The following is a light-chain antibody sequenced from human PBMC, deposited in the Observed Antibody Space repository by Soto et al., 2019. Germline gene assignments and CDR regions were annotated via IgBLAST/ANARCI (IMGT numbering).Light chain of an antibody. CDR1: SSNIGSNT. J-gene: IGLJ1*01. CDR3: AAWDDSLNGYV. V-gene: IGLV1-44*01. Sequence: QPVLTQPPSASGTPGQRVTISCSGSSSNIGSNTVNWYQQLPGTAPKLLIYSNNQQPSGVPDRFSGSKSGTSASLAISGLQSEDEADYYCAAWDDSLNGYVFGTGTKLTVL. CDR2: SNN.